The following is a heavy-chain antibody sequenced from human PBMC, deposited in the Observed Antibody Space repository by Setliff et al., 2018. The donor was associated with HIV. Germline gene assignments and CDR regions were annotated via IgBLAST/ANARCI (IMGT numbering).Heavy chain of an antibody. J-gene: IGHJ6*02. CDR1: GYSISRGYY. Sequence: SETLSLTCTVSGYSISRGYYWGWIRQPPGKGLEWIGSIYHSWSTYYNPSLKSRVTISVDTSKNQFSLKLSSVTAADTAVYYCARAMRGVVVTNMYYYYGMDVWGQGTTVTVSS. CDR2: IYHSWST. V-gene: IGHV4-38-2*02. D-gene: IGHD2-21*02. CDR3: ARAMRGVVVTNMYYYYGMDV.